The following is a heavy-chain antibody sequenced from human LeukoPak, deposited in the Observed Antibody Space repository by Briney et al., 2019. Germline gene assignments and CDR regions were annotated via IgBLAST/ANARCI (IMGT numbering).Heavy chain of an antibody. CDR1: GFTFSHYS. Sequence: GGSLRLSCAASGFTFSHYSMNWVRQAPGKGLEWVSSMSINSGLIYYADSVKGRFTISRDNAKNSLYLQMNSLRAEDTAVYYCAREFDYSTSGAGYWGQGTLVTVSS. D-gene: IGHD4-11*01. CDR3: AREFDYSTSGAGY. CDR2: MSINSGLI. V-gene: IGHV3-21*01. J-gene: IGHJ4*02.